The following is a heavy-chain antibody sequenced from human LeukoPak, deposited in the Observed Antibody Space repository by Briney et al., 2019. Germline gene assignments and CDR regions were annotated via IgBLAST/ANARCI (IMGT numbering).Heavy chain of an antibody. D-gene: IGHD3-22*01. CDR3: QTYYYDSSGSSPYFDY. CDR2: ISSSGGST. J-gene: IGHJ4*02. V-gene: IGHV3-64D*06. CDR1: GFTFSTYT. Sequence: GGSLRLSCSASGFTFSTYTMHWVRQAPGKGLEYVSAISSSGGSTYYADSVKGRFTISRDNSKNTLYLQVSSLRAEDTAVYYCQTYYYDSSGSSPYFDYWGQGTLVTVSS.